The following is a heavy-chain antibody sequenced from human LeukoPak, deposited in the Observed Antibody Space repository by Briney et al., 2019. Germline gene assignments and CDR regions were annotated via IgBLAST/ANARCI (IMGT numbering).Heavy chain of an antibody. CDR1: GYTFTGYY. CDR2: INPNSGGT. Sequence: GASVKVSCKASGYTFTGYYMHWVRQAPGQGLEWMGRINPNSGGTNYAQKVQGRVTMTRDTSISTAYMELSRLRSDDTAVYYCAGGRYYDILTDHFDYWGQGTLVTVSS. CDR3: AGGRYYDILTDHFDY. V-gene: IGHV1-2*06. D-gene: IGHD3-9*01. J-gene: IGHJ4*02.